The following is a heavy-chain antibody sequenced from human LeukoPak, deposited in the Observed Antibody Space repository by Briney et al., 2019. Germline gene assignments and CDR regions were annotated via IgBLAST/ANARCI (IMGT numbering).Heavy chain of an antibody. J-gene: IGHJ4*02. CDR2: INHSGST. Sequence: SETLSLTCAVYGGSFSGYYWSWIRQPPGKGLEWIGEINHSGSTNYNPSLKSRVTISVGTSKNQFSLKLSSVTAADTAVYYCARGGYDSSGPSTYWGQGTLVTVSS. V-gene: IGHV4-34*01. D-gene: IGHD3-22*01. CDR3: ARGGYDSSGPSTY. CDR1: GGSFSGYY.